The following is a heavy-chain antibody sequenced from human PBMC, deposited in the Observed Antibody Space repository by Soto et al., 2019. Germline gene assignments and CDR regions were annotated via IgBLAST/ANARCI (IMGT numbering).Heavy chain of an antibody. CDR3: ARAKYDSSGYYYYFDY. CDR1: GGSFSSGGYY. J-gene: IGHJ4*02. Sequence: SETLSLTCTVSGGSFSSGGYYWSWIRQHPGKGLEWIGYIYYSGSTYYNTSLKSRVTISVDTSKNQFSLKLSSVTAADTAVYYCARAKYDSSGYYYYFDYWGQGTLVTVSS. D-gene: IGHD3-22*01. V-gene: IGHV4-31*03. CDR2: IYYSGST.